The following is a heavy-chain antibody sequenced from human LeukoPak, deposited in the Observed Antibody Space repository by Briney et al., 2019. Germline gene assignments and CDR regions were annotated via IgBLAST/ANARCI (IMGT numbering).Heavy chain of an antibody. Sequence: SQTLSLTCAISGDSVSSDSAAWNWIRQSPSRGLEWLGRTYYRSKWYNDYAVSVKGRITINPDTSKNQFSLQLNSVTPEDTAVYYCARGGIAVAGRYYYYGMDVWGQGTTVTVSS. CDR1: GDSVSSDSAA. CDR3: ARGGIAVAGRYYYYGMDV. D-gene: IGHD6-19*01. CDR2: TYYRSKWYN. V-gene: IGHV6-1*01. J-gene: IGHJ6*02.